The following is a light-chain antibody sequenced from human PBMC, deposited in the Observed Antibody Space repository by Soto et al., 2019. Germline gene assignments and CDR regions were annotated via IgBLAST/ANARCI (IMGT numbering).Light chain of an antibody. CDR3: QQYNDWPPWT. CDR2: DTS. CDR1: QTVNNY. Sequence: TQSPATLSVSPGGRTILSCRASQTVNNYLAWYQQKPGQAPRLLIYDTSKRAPGVPARFIGSGSGTAFTLTIDSLQSEDFALYYCQQYNDWPPWTFGQGTKVDIK. V-gene: IGKV3D-15*01. J-gene: IGKJ1*01.